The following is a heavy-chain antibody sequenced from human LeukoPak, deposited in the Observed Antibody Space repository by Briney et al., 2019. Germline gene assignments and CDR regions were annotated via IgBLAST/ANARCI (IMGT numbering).Heavy chain of an antibody. V-gene: IGHV3-7*01. J-gene: IGHJ3*01. D-gene: IGHD6-19*01. CDR1: GFTSSTAW. Sequence: QAGGSLTLSCAVSGFTSSTAWLTWVRQAPGKGLEWVADMRQDGSDKYYVDSVKGRFIISGDIAKNSVSLHMNRLSVEDTAVYYCVAYKFLLGWSAFDFWGRGTMVTVSS. CDR2: MRQDGSDK. CDR3: VAYKFLLGWSAFDF.